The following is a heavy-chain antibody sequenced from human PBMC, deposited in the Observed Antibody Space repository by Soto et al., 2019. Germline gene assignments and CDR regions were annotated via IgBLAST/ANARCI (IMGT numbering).Heavy chain of an antibody. CDR2: INAYNGNT. D-gene: IGHD3-16*01. V-gene: IGHV1-18*01. CDR1: GYSFTSYG. Sequence: SVKFSYRASGYSFTSYGIAWARQAPGQGLEWMGWINAYNGNTNYAQNLQGRLTLTTDTSTTTAYMELRSLRSNDTAIYYCAMVDVYVTPSPQDVWGQGTTVTVSS. J-gene: IGHJ6*02. CDR3: AMVDVYVTPSPQDV.